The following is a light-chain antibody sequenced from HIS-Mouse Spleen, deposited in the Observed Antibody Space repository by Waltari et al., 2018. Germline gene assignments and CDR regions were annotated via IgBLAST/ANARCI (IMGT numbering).Light chain of an antibody. V-gene: IGKV4-1*01. CDR1: QSVLYSSNNKNY. J-gene: IGKJ1*01. Sequence: DIVMTQSPDSLAVSLGARATIHCKSSQSVLYSSNNKNYLAWYQQKPGQPPKLLIYWASTRESGVPDRFSGSGSGTDFTLTISSLQAEDVAVYYCQQYYSTPRTFGQGTKVEIK. CDR3: QQYYSTPRT. CDR2: WAS.